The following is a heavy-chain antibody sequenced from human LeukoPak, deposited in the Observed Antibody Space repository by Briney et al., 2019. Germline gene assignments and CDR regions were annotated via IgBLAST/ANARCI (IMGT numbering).Heavy chain of an antibody. J-gene: IGHJ4*02. Sequence: SVKVSCKASGGTFSSYAISWVRQAPGQGLEWMGGIVPIFGTANYAQEFQGRVTITTDESTSTAYMELSSLRSEDTAVYYCARDPISRRYKVNSSSLDYWGQGTLVTVSS. CDR3: ARDPISRRYKVNSSSLDY. CDR1: GGTFSSYA. V-gene: IGHV1-69*05. CDR2: IVPIFGTA. D-gene: IGHD6-13*01.